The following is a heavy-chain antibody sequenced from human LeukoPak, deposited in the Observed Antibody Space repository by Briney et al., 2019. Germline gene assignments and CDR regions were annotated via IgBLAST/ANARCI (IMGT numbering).Heavy chain of an antibody. J-gene: IGHJ4*02. V-gene: IGHV4-59*01. Sequence: PSETLSLTCTVSGGSISSYYWSWLRQPPGKGLGWIGYIYYSGSTNYNPSLKSRVTISVDTSKNQFSLKLSSVTAADTAVYYCARAKTRDYFDYWGQGTLVTVSS. CDR3: ARAKTRDYFDY. CDR2: IYYSGST. CDR1: GGSISSYY.